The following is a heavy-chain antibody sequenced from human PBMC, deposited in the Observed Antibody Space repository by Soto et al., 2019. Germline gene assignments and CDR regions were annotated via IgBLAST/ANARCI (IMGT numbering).Heavy chain of an antibody. CDR1: GYTFTSYD. CDR3: ARGLGKYQLLFLGY. Sequence: QVQLVQSGAEVKKPGASVKVSCKASGYTFTSYDINWVRQATGQGLEWLGWMNPNSGNTGYEQKFQGRVTMTRHTSISTAYMELSSLRSEDTAVYYCARGLGKYQLLFLGYWGQGTLVTVSS. J-gene: IGHJ4*02. D-gene: IGHD2-2*01. V-gene: IGHV1-8*01. CDR2: MNPNSGNT.